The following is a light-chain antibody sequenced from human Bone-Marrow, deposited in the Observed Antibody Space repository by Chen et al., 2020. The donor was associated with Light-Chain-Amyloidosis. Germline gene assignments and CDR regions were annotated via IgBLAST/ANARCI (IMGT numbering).Light chain of an antibody. Sequence: QSALTQPASVSGSPGQTINISCTGTSTDVGGYNYVSWYQQHPGKAPKLMIYDVSTRPSGVSSRFSGSKSGNTASLTISGLQAEDEADYYCSSYTASSFYVFGTTTTVTVL. V-gene: IGLV2-14*03. J-gene: IGLJ1*01. CDR3: SSYTASSFYV. CDR2: DVS. CDR1: STDVGGYNY.